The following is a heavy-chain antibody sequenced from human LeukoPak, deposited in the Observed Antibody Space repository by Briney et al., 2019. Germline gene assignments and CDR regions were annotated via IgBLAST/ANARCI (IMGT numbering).Heavy chain of an antibody. CDR3: ARKHERGYYYDSSGSWGAFDI. D-gene: IGHD3-22*01. Sequence: SVKVSCKASGGTFSSYAISWVRQAPGQGLEWMGRIIPILGIASYAQKFQGRVTITADKSTSTAYMELSSLRSEDTAVYYCARKHERGYYYDSSGSWGAFDIWGQGTMVTVSS. J-gene: IGHJ3*02. CDR1: GGTFSSYA. CDR2: IIPILGIA. V-gene: IGHV1-69*04.